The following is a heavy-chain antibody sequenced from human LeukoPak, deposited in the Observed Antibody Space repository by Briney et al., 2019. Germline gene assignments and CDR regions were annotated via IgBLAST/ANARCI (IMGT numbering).Heavy chain of an antibody. D-gene: IGHD4-11*01. CDR3: ARVRDDYTYFDC. J-gene: IGHJ4*02. V-gene: IGHV3-74*01. Sequence: SGGSLRLSCAASGFTFSSNWMHWVRQAPGKGLMWFSRINSDGSSTTYADSVRGRFTISRDNAKSTLYLQMNSLRAEDTAVYYCARVRDDYTYFDCWGQGTLVTVSS. CDR2: INSDGSST. CDR1: GFTFSSNW.